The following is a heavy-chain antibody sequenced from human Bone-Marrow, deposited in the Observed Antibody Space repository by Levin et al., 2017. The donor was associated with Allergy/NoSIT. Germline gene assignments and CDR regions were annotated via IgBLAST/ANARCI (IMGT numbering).Heavy chain of an antibody. Sequence: GGSLRLSCAASGILFSSYDMNWVRQAPGKGLEWVSSISAGGNYIYYADSVKGRFTISRDNAKNSLFLQMNSLRAEDTAVYYCASLAMYHDDRSAFDYFYDAMDVWGQGTTVTVSS. J-gene: IGHJ6*02. V-gene: IGHV3-21*01. D-gene: IGHD3-22*01. CDR1: GILFSSYD. CDR3: ASLAMYHDDRSAFDYFYDAMDV. CDR2: ISAGGNYI.